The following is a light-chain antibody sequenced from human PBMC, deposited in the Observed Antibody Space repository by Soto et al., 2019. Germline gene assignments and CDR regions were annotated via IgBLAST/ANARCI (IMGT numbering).Light chain of an antibody. CDR3: GSYPTSGTRL. J-gene: IGLJ2*01. Sequence: QSALTQPASVSGSPGQSITISCTGTSSDVCAYNYVSWYQHHPAKAPKVIIYDVTHRPSGVSDRFSGSKSGNTASLTISTHQAEYGGDDYCGSYPTSGTRLFGGGTELTVL. CDR1: SSDVCAYNY. CDR2: DVT. V-gene: IGLV2-14*03.